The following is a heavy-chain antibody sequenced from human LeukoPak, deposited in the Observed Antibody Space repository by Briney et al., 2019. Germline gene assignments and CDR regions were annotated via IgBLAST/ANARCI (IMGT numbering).Heavy chain of an antibody. CDR2: IYYSGST. D-gene: IGHD5-24*01. V-gene: IGHV4-59*01. CDR1: GGSISSYY. CDR3: ARDLGDGYNSGDAFDI. Sequence: KPSETLSLTCTVSGGSISSYYWSWSRQPPGKGLEWIGYIYYSGSTNYNPSLKSRVTISVDTSKNQFSLKLSSVTAADTAVYYCARDLGDGYNSGDAFDIWGQGTMVTVSS. J-gene: IGHJ3*02.